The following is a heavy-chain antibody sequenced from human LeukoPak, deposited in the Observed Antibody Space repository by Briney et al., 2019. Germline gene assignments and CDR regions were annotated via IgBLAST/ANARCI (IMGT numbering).Heavy chain of an antibody. J-gene: IGHJ4*02. Sequence: PGGSLRLSCAASRFTFSSYGMHWVRQAPGKGLEWVTFIPYDGSNQYYAHSVKGRFTISRDNSKNTLYLQMNSLRAEDTAVYYCAREDSGWYVSDYWGQGTLVTVSS. CDR1: RFTFSSYG. V-gene: IGHV3-30*02. D-gene: IGHD6-19*01. CDR3: AREDSGWYVSDY. CDR2: IPYDGSNQ.